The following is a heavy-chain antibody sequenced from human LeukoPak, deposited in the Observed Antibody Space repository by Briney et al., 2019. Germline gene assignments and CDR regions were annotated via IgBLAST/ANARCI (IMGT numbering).Heavy chain of an antibody. CDR1: GGSISSSSYY. CDR3: ARGIAFGY. Sequence: SETLSLTCTVSGGSISSSSYYWGWIRQPPGKGLEWIGEINHSGSTKYNPSLKSRVTISVDTSKNQFSLRLSSVTAADTAVYYCARGIAFGYWGQGTLVTVSS. J-gene: IGHJ4*02. CDR2: INHSGST. D-gene: IGHD3-10*01. V-gene: IGHV4-39*07.